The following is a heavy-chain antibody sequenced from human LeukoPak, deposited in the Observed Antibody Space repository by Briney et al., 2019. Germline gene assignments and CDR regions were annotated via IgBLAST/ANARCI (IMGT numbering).Heavy chain of an antibody. CDR1: GGSFSGYY. Sequence: SETLSLTCAVYGGSFSGYYWSWIRQPPGKGLEWIGEINHSGSTNYNPSLKSLVTISVDTSKNQFSLKLSSVTAADTAVYYCARGRNRITMVRGVIIPYYFDYWGQGTLVTVSS. CDR2: INHSGST. V-gene: IGHV4-34*01. J-gene: IGHJ4*02. D-gene: IGHD3-10*01. CDR3: ARGRNRITMVRGVIIPYYFDY.